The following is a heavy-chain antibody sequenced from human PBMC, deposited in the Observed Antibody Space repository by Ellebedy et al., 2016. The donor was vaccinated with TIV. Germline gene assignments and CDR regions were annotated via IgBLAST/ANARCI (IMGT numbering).Heavy chain of an antibody. J-gene: IGHJ2*01. Sequence: GESLKISCAASGFTFSSYWMHWVRQAPGKGLVWVSRINSDGSSTTYADSVKGRYTISRDNAKNTLYLQMNSLRAEDTALYYCARGGVRATIRYFGLWGRGTLVTVSS. CDR2: INSDGSST. CDR1: GFTFSSYW. CDR3: ARGGVRATIRYFGL. V-gene: IGHV3-74*01. D-gene: IGHD5-24*01.